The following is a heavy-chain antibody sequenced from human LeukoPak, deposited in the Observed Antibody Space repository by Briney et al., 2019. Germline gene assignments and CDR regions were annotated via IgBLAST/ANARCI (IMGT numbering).Heavy chain of an antibody. D-gene: IGHD1-1*01. Sequence: GESLKISCKGSGYSFTNYWIAWVHQLPGRRLEWMVIINPSDSDTRYSPSFQGQVTISVDKSSSTAYLQWSSLKASDSAMYYCARAWNFDYWGQGTLVTVSS. CDR1: GYSFTNYW. J-gene: IGHJ4*02. CDR3: ARAWNFDY. V-gene: IGHV5-51*07. CDR2: INPSDSDT.